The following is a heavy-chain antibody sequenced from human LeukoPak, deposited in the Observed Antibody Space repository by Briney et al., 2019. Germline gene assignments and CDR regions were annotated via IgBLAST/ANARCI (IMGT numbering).Heavy chain of an antibody. D-gene: IGHD2-15*01. CDR2: IYTSGST. V-gene: IGHV4-4*07. Sequence: PSETLSLTCTVSGGSISSYYWSWIRQPAGKGLEWIGRIYTSGSTNYNPSLKSRVTMSVDTSKNQFSLKLSSVTAADTAVYYCARDRGYCSGGSCGYYSDYWGQGTLVTVSP. CDR1: GGSISSYY. J-gene: IGHJ4*02. CDR3: ARDRGYCSGGSCGYYSDY.